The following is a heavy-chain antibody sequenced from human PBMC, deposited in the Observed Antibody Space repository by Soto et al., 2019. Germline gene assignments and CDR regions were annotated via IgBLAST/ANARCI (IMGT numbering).Heavy chain of an antibody. CDR1: GFTFSDCA. D-gene: IGHD1-1*01. J-gene: IGHJ2*01. CDR3: AKGQPNWKQLQFFDL. CDR2: ISVSGSST. V-gene: IGHV3-23*01. Sequence: GGSLRPSCAASGFTFSDCAVNWVRQAPGKGLEWVSGISVSGSSTHYADSVKGRFTISKDNSKNTLYLQMNSLRGEDTAVYYCAKGQPNWKQLQFFDLWGRGTLVTVSS.